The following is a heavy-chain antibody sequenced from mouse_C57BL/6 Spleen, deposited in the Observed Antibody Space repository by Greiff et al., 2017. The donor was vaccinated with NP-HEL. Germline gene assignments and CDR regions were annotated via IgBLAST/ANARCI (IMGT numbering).Heavy chain of an antibody. Sequence: EVQLQQSGPELVKPGASVKISCKASGYTFTDYYMNWVKQSHGKSLEWIGDINPNNGGTSYNQKFKGKATLTVDKSSSTAYMELRSLTSEDSAVYYCAVGNYWFAYWGQGTLVTVSA. V-gene: IGHV1-26*01. CDR1: GYTFTDYY. J-gene: IGHJ3*01. CDR2: INPNNGGT. CDR3: AVGNYWFAY. D-gene: IGHD2-1*01.